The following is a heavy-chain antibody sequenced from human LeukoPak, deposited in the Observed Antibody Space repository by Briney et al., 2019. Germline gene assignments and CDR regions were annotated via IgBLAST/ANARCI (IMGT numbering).Heavy chain of an antibody. D-gene: IGHD1-26*01. CDR2: IYYSGRT. Sequence: PSETLSLTCPVSGGSISSYYWSWIRQPPGKGLDWIGYIYYSGRTNYNPSRKSRVTISVDTSKNQFSLKLSSVTAADTAVYYCARSRWELLDYWGQGTLVTVSS. J-gene: IGHJ4*02. V-gene: IGHV4-59*08. CDR3: ARSRWELLDY. CDR1: GGSISSYY.